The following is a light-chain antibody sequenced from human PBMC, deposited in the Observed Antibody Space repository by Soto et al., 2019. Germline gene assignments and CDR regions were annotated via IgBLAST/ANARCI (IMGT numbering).Light chain of an antibody. CDR3: QQYNNWPSRYT. CDR2: GAS. Sequence: EIVMTQSPATLSVSPGERATLSCRASQSVSSNLAWYQQKPGQAPRLLIYGASTRGTGIPARFSGSGSGTEFTLTISSLQSEDFAVYYCQQYNNWPSRYTFGQGTKLEIK. J-gene: IGKJ2*01. CDR1: QSVSSN. V-gene: IGKV3-15*01.